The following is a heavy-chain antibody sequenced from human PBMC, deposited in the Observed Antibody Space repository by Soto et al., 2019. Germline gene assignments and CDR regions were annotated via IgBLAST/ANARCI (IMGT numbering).Heavy chain of an antibody. Sequence: EVQLLESGGGLVQPGGSLRLSCAASGFTFSSYAMSWVRQAPGKGLEWVSAITDSGGDTYHADSVKGRLTISRDNTKNPLYLQMSTLRAEDTAVYYCAKGSASSRPYYFDYWGQGTLVTVSS. D-gene: IGHD2-2*01. CDR2: ITDSGGDT. CDR1: GFTFSSYA. V-gene: IGHV3-23*01. CDR3: AKGSASSRPYYFDY. J-gene: IGHJ4*02.